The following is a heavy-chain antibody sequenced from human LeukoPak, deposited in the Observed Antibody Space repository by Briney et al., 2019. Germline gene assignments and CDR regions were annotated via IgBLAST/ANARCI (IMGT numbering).Heavy chain of an antibody. Sequence: PETLSLTCTVSGASISSYYWSWIRQPPGKGLEWIGFIYYSGSTNYNPSLKSRVTISVDTSKNQFSLTLSSVTSADTAVYYCARHWHHSNGYYPFDYWGQGTLVTVSS. V-gene: IGHV4-59*08. D-gene: IGHD3-22*01. CDR3: ARHWHHSNGYYPFDY. CDR1: GASISSYY. CDR2: IYYSGST. J-gene: IGHJ4*02.